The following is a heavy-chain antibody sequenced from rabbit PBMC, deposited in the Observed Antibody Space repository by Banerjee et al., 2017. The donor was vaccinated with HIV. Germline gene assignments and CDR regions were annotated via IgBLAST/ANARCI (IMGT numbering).Heavy chain of an antibody. V-gene: IGHV1S40*01. CDR1: GFSFSSSYY. CDR2: SDVGSSGTT. D-gene: IGHD1-1*01. Sequence: QSLEESGGDLVKPGASLTLTCTASGFSFSSSYYMCWVRQAPGKGLEWIACSDVGSSGTTDYARWAKGRFTISNASSTTVTLQMTSLTAADTATYFCAREGASSAGYYLWGPGTLVTVS. CDR3: AREGASSAGYYL. J-gene: IGHJ6*01.